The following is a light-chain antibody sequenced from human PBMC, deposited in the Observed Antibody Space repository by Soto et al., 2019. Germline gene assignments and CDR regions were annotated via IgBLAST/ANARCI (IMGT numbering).Light chain of an antibody. CDR1: QNIHSY. CDR2: GVS. Sequence: SQNIHSYLNWYQQTPGKPPELLIFGVSNLESGVPSRFSGSGSGTDFTLTISSLQREDFATYYCQQTFTTPLTFGGGTKV. V-gene: IGKV1-39*01. CDR3: QQTFTTPLT. J-gene: IGKJ4*01.